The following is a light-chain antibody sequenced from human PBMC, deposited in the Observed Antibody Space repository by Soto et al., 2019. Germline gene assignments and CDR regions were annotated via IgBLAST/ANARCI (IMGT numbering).Light chain of an antibody. J-gene: IGKJ1*01. V-gene: IGKV1-5*03. Sequence: DIQMTQSPSTLSASVGDTVTITCRASQSISSWLAWYQQKPGKAPKVLIYKASSLESGVPSRFSGSGSGTEFTLTISGRQADDSAIYYGQQDQCLWTVGQAAKVDSK. CDR2: KAS. CDR1: QSISSW. CDR3: QQDQCLWT.